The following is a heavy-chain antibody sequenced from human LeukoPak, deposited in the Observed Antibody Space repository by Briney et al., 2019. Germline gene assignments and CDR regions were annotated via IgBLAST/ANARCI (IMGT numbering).Heavy chain of an antibody. CDR1: GYTFTSYY. CDR3: ARVGYSNVYYYYYGMDV. CDR2: INPNSGGT. J-gene: IGHJ6*02. D-gene: IGHD6-13*01. Sequence: ASVKVSCKASGYTFTSYYMHWVRQAPGQGLEWMGWINPNSGGTNYAQKFQGRVTMTRDTSISTAYMELSRLRSDDTAVYYCARVGYSNVYYYYYGMDVWGQGTTVTVSS. V-gene: IGHV1-2*02.